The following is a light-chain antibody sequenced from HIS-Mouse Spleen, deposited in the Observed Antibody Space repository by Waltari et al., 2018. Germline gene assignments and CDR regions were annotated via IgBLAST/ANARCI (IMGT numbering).Light chain of an antibody. V-gene: IGLV2-23*01. Sequence: QSALTQPASVSGSPGQSITISCTGTSSDVGSYNLVSWYQQHPGKAPKLMIYEGSKRPSWVSNRFSGSKSANTASLTISGLQAEDEADYYCCSYAGSSTWVFGGGTKLTVL. CDR3: CSYAGSSTWV. CDR1: SSDVGSYNL. CDR2: EGS. J-gene: IGLJ3*02.